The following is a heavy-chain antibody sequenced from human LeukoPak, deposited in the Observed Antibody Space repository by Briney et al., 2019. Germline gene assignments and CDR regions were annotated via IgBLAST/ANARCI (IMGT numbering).Heavy chain of an antibody. J-gene: IGHJ4*02. D-gene: IGHD1-14*01. CDR2: INPDGSRT. V-gene: IGHV3-74*01. Sequence: GGSLRLSCAASGFTFSSNWMYWVRQGPGKGLVWVSRINPDGSRTDYAESVKGRFTISRDNAKNTLSLEMNSLGDEDTAVYYCSRDFNGRNDFWGQGTLVTVSS. CDR3: SRDFNGRNDF. CDR1: GFTFSSNW.